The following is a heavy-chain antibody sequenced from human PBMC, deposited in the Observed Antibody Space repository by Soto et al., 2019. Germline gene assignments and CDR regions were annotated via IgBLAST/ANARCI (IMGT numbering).Heavy chain of an antibody. CDR1: GFTFSNAW. CDR3: TTSIISGPHIFHIAGDY. D-gene: IGHD3-16*01. CDR2: IKSKTDGGTT. V-gene: IGHV3-15*01. J-gene: IGHJ4*02. Sequence: PGGSLRLSCAASGFTFSNAWMSWVRQAPGKGLEWVGRIKSKTDGGTTDYAAPVKGRFTISRDDSKNTLYLQMNSLKTEDTAVYYCTTSIISGPHIFHIAGDYWGRGTLVTVSS.